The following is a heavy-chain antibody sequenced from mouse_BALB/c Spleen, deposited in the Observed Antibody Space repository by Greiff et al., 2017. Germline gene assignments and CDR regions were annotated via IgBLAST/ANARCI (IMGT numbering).Heavy chain of an antibody. D-gene: IGHD4-1*01. J-gene: IGHJ4*01. V-gene: IGHV14-3*02. CDR3: ARAGANWDCAMGY. CDR1: GFNIKDTY. CDR2: IDPANGNT. Sequence: EVQLQQSGAELVKPGASVKLSCTASGFNIKDTYMHWVKQRPEQGLEWIGRIDPANGNTKYDPKFQGKATITADTSSNTAYLQLSSLTSEDTAVYYCARAGANWDCAMGYRGQKTSDTVSS.